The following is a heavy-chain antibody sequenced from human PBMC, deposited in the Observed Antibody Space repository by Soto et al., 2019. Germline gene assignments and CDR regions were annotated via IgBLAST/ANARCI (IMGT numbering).Heavy chain of an antibody. J-gene: IGHJ1*01. D-gene: IGHD2-2*01. Sequence: PSETLSLTCAVSGGSISSSSYYWDWIRQPPGKGLEWIGTIYYSETSNYNPSLRGRVTIVVDTSKNEFSLRLTSATAADTAVYYCTRHAIVVVVPAAIRNWGQGSLVTVSS. V-gene: IGHV4-39*01. CDR3: TRHAIVVVVPAAIRN. CDR2: IYYSETS. CDR1: GGSISSSSYY.